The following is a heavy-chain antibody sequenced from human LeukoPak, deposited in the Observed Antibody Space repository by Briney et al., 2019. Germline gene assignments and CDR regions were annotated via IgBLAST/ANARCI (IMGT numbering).Heavy chain of an antibody. D-gene: IGHD1-26*01. V-gene: IGHV3-33*01. J-gene: IGHJ3*02. CDR2: IWYDGSNK. CDR3: ARDVGPQSSGAFDI. CDR1: GFTFSSYG. Sequence: GGSLRLSCATSGFTFSSYGMHWVRQAPGKGLEWVAVIWYDGSNKCYADSVKGRFTISRDNSKNTLYLQMNSLRAEDTAVYYCARDVGPQSSGAFDIWGQGTMVTVSS.